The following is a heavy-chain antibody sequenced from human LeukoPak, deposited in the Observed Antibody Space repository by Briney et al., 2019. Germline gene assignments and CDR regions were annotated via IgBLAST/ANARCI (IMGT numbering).Heavy chain of an antibody. V-gene: IGHV3-30*04. J-gene: IGHJ4*02. CDR3: ARGSTDPQFDY. Sequence: PGRSLRLSCAASGFTFSSYAMHWVRQAPGKGLEWVAVISYDGSNKYYADSVKGRFTIPRDNSKNTLYLQMNSLRAEDTAVYYCARGSTDPQFDYWGQGTLVTVSS. D-gene: IGHD1-1*01. CDR2: ISYDGSNK. CDR1: GFTFSSYA.